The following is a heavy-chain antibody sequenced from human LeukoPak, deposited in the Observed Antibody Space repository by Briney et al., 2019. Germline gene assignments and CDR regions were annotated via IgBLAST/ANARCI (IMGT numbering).Heavy chain of an antibody. CDR1: GGSLDSSGSY. CDR2: VYYGGDA. J-gene: IGHJ6*02. Sequence: SETQSLTCTVSGGSLDSSGSYWGWIRQPPGKGLEWIGCVYYGGDAYYNPSLKSRVTISADLSKNQFSLSLISVTAADTALYYCARLFSRGWPYYYGLGAWGQGTTVTVSS. V-gene: IGHV4-39*01. CDR3: ARLFSRGWPYYYGLGA. D-gene: IGHD6-19*01.